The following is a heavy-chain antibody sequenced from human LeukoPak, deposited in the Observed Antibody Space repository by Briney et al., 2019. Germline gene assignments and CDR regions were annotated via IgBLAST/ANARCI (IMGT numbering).Heavy chain of an antibody. D-gene: IGHD2-2*01. Sequence: GGSLRLSCTASGFTFGDYAMNWVRQAPGKGLEWVGFIRSKAYGGTIGYAASVKGRFTISRDDSKSIAYLQMNSLKAEDTAVYYCTRDLGDHCSTTSCYDALLDYWGQGTLVTVSS. CDR2: IRSKAYGGTI. CDR3: TRDLGDHCSTTSCYDALLDY. CDR1: GFTFGDYA. V-gene: IGHV3-49*04. J-gene: IGHJ4*02.